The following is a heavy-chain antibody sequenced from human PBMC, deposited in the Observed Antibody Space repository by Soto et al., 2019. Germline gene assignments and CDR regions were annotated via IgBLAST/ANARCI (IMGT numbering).Heavy chain of an antibody. CDR1: GFAFNSYT. CDR3: SRDAPQRVLRGYFDY. CDR2: ISYDESHT. D-gene: IGHD6-13*01. J-gene: IGHJ4*02. Sequence: QVRLEESGGAAVWPGRSLRLSCGASGFAFNSYTMHWVRQAPGRGLEWVAIISYDESHTYYADSVRGRFTISRDNSQNTLYLQMDSLTAAYTAGSYCSRDAPQRVLRGYFDYLGLGTLVTVSS. V-gene: IGHV3-30*14.